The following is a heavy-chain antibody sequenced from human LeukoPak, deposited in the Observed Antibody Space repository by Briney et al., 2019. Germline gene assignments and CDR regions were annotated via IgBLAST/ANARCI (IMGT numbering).Heavy chain of an antibody. V-gene: IGHV4-39*02. D-gene: IGHD3-22*01. CDR3: ARRDYDIGWFDP. J-gene: IGHJ5*02. CDR1: GGSIRSSSDY. CDR2: IYYSGST. Sequence: PSETLSLTCTVSGGSIRSSSDYWAWVRQPPGKGLEWIGSIYYSGSTYYNPSLKSRVTISVGTSKNHFSPNLISVTAADTAVYYCARRDYDIGWFDPWGQGTLVTVSS.